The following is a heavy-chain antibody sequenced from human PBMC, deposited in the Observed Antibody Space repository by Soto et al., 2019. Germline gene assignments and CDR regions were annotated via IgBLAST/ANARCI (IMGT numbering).Heavy chain of an antibody. Sequence: QVQLVQSGAEVKKPGASVKVSCKASGYTFTSYAMHWVRQAPGQRLEWMGWINAGNGNTKYSQKFQGRVTITRDTSASTAYMELSRLRSEDTAVYYCAREELRYFDWLLGHNWFDPWGQGTLVTVSS. V-gene: IGHV1-3*01. CDR1: GYTFTSYA. CDR2: INAGNGNT. CDR3: AREELRYFDWLLGHNWFDP. D-gene: IGHD3-9*01. J-gene: IGHJ5*02.